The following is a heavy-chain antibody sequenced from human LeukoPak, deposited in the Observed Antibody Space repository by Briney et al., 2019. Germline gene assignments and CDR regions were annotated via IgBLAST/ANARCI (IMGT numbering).Heavy chain of an antibody. CDR1: GGSISSYY. D-gene: IGHD4-17*01. V-gene: IGHV4-59*08. Sequence: ETLSLTCTVSGGSISSYYWSWIRQPPGKGLEWIGYIYYRGSTSYNPSLKSRVTILVDTSKNQFSLKLSSVTAADTAVYYCARQSYGDYFDYWGQGTLVSVSS. J-gene: IGHJ4*02. CDR2: IYYRGST. CDR3: ARQSYGDYFDY.